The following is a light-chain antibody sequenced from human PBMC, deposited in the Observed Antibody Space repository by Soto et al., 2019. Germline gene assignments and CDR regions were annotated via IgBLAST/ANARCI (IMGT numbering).Light chain of an antibody. J-gene: IGKJ1*01. Sequence: DIQMTQSPSTLPASVGDRVTITCRASQSISNWLAWYQQKPGTAPKVLIYHASNLQSGVPSRFSGSGSGTEFTLTITSLQSEDFGVYFCQQYKDWPTTFGQGTKVDIK. CDR1: QSISNW. V-gene: IGKV1-5*01. CDR2: HAS. CDR3: QQYKDWPTT.